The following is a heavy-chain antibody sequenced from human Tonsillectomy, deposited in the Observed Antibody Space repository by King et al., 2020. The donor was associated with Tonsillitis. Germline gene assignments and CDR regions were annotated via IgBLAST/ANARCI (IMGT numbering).Heavy chain of an antibody. CDR2: ISYDGSNK. J-gene: IGHJ4*02. D-gene: IGHD3-22*01. V-gene: IGHV3-30-3*01. CDR1: GFTFNTYA. Sequence: VQLVESGGGVVQPGRSLRLSCAASGFTFNTYAMHWVRQAPGKGLEWVAVISYDGSNKYYADSVKGRFTISRDSSKNKLYLQMNSLRAEERAVYYCARDQSPGDSTGYLNYWGQGTLVTVSS. CDR3: ARDQSPGDSTGYLNY.